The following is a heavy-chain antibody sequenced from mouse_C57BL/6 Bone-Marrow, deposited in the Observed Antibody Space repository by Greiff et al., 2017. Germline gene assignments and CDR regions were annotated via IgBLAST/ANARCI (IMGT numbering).Heavy chain of an antibody. Sequence: EVQLQQSGPELVKPGASVKISCKASGYTFTDYYMNWVKQSHGKSLEWIGDINPNNGGTSYNQKFKGKATLTVDKSSSTAYMERRSLTSEDSAVYYCAREDYDYYWGQGTTLTVSS. CDR1: GYTFTDYY. CDR2: INPNNGGT. CDR3: AREDYDYY. D-gene: IGHD2-4*01. V-gene: IGHV1-26*01. J-gene: IGHJ2*01.